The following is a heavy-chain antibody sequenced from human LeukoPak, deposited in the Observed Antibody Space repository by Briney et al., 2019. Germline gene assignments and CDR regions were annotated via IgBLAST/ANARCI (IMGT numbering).Heavy chain of an antibody. CDR3: ARDPNSGYFDY. J-gene: IGHJ4*02. Sequence: GRSLRLSCAASGFTFSTYAMHWVRQAPGKGLEWVAVISNDGTIKYYADSVKGRFIISRDSSKNTLYLQMNSLSAEDTAVYHCARDPNSGYFDYWGQGTLVTVSS. V-gene: IGHV3-30*04. D-gene: IGHD2/OR15-2a*01. CDR1: GFTFSTYA. CDR2: ISNDGTIK.